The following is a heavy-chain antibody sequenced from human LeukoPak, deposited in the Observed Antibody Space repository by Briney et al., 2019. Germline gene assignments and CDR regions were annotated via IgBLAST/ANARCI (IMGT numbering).Heavy chain of an antibody. J-gene: IGHJ4*02. CDR3: ARTDYSNKPDY. V-gene: IGHV4-59*12. Sequence: SETLSLTCTVSGGSISSYYWSWIRQPPGKGLEWIGYIYYSGSTYYNPSLKSRVTISVDTSKNQFSLKLSSVTAADTAVYYCARTDYSNKPDYWGQGTLVTVSS. CDR2: IYYSGST. D-gene: IGHD4-11*01. CDR1: GGSISSYY.